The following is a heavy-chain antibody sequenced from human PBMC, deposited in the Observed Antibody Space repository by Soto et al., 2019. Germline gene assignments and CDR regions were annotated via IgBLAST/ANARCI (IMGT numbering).Heavy chain of an antibody. D-gene: IGHD3-16*01. CDR3: AREVGGGRQYYFDS. J-gene: IGHJ4*02. Sequence: QVPLVQSGAEVKKPGASVKVSCKASGYTFTGYYIHWVRQAPGQGLEWMGWTNPSNGGTNYAQKFQGRVTMTRDTSLSIGYMELTTLRSDDTAVFYCAREVGGGRQYYFDSWGLGTLVTVSS. V-gene: IGHV1-2*02. CDR2: TNPSNGGT. CDR1: GYTFTGYY.